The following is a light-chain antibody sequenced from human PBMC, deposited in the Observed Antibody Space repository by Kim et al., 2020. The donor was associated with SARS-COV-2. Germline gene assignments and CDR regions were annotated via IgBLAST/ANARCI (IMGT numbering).Light chain of an antibody. CDR1: QTVNSY. CDR3: QQSYNNPRG. Sequence: SASVGDRVTITCRASQTVNSYLNWYQQQPREAPKLLIYAAYTLRSGVPSRFSGSGSGTAFTLTMSSLQPEDFATYSSQQSYNNPRGSGEGTNLEI. J-gene: IGKJ2*03. CDR2: AAY. V-gene: IGKV1-39*01.